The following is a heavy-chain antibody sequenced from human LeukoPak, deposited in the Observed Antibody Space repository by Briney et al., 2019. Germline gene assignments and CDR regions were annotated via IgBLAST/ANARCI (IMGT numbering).Heavy chain of an antibody. Sequence: PSETLSLTCTVSGDSITSNSFYWGWIRQSPGKGLEWIGSVYYSGSSYSNPSLKSRVTISVDTPKNQFSLTVTSVTVADTAVYYCARDAESDTGDFLYFDYWGQGALVTVSS. D-gene: IGHD4-17*01. CDR1: GDSITSNSFY. J-gene: IGHJ4*02. V-gene: IGHV4-39*07. CDR2: VYYSGSS. CDR3: ARDAESDTGDFLYFDY.